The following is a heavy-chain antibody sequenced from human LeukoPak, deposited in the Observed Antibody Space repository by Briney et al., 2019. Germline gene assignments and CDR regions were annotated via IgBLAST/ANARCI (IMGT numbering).Heavy chain of an antibody. J-gene: IGHJ4*02. Sequence: PGGSLRLSCAASGFTFSSYWMTWVRQAPGKGLEWVANIKQDGSDKYYVDSVKGRFTISRDNAKSSLYLQMNSLRAEDTAVYYCARDLLYSSDWRFYFDYWGQGTLVTVSS. CDR3: ARDLLYSSDWRFYFDY. V-gene: IGHV3-7*01. CDR2: IKQDGSDK. D-gene: IGHD6-25*01. CDR1: GFTFSSYW.